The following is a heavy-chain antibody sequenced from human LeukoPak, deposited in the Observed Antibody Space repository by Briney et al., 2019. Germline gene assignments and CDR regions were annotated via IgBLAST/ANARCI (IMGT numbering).Heavy chain of an antibody. CDR2: IKQDGSEK. V-gene: IGHV3-7*01. CDR1: GFSVSGYW. CDR3: AREWQGGIAAAGTRIEGDY. J-gene: IGHJ4*02. Sequence: GGSLRLSCAVSGFSVSGYWMTWVRQAPGQGLECVANIKQDGSEKNYVDSVKGRFTISRDNAENSLFLQMNNLRVEDTAVYYCAREWQGGIAAAGTRIEGDYWGQGTLVAVSS. D-gene: IGHD6-13*01.